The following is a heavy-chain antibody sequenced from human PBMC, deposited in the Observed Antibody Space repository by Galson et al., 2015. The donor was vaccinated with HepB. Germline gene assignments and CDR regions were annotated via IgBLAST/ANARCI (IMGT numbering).Heavy chain of an antibody. CDR3: ARAYDSSGFYLLYAFDI. V-gene: IGHV1-2*02. CDR2: INPRIGDT. CDR1: GYSFTAYY. Sequence: SVKVSCKASGYSFTAYYIHWVRQAPGQGLEWMGWINPRIGDTNYAQKFQGRVTMTRDTSISTAYMELSRLRSDDTALYYCARAYDSSGFYLLYAFDIWGQGTMVTVSS. D-gene: IGHD3-22*01. J-gene: IGHJ3*02.